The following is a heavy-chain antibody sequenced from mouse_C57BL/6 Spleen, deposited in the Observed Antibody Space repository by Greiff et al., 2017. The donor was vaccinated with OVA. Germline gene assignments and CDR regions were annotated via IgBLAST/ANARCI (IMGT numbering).Heavy chain of an antibody. CDR3: ARDYSNSYVFPWFAY. Sequence: EVQLVESGPGLVKPSQSLSLTCSVTGYSITSGYYWNWIRQFPGNKLEWMGYISYDGSNNYNPSLKNRISITRDTSKNQFFLKLNSVTTEDTATYYCARDYSNSYVFPWFAYWGQGTLVTVSA. D-gene: IGHD2-5*01. V-gene: IGHV3-6*01. CDR1: GYSITSGYY. CDR2: ISYDGSN. J-gene: IGHJ3*01.